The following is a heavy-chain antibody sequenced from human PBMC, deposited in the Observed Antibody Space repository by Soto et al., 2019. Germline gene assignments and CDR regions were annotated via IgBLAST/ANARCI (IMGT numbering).Heavy chain of an antibody. CDR1: GFTFSSYA. CDR2: ISGSGGST. D-gene: IGHD6-19*01. J-gene: IGHJ1*01. V-gene: IGHV3-23*01. CDR3: AKDATTTLRIAVAGTLQH. Sequence: SLRLSCAASGFTFSSYAMSWVRQAPGKGLEWVSAISGSGGSTYYADSVKGRFTISRDNSKNTLYLQMNSLRAEDTAVYYCAKDATTTLRIAVAGTLQHWGQGTLVTVSS.